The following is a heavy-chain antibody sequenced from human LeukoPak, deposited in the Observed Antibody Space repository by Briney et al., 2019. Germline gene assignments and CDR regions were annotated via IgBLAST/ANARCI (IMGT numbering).Heavy chain of an antibody. V-gene: IGHV5-51*01. CDR2: IYPGDSDT. CDR3: ARHQESSGWRTFDY. CDR1: GYXFTSYW. D-gene: IGHD6-19*01. J-gene: IGHJ4*02. Sequence: GESLKISCNGSGYXFTSYWICWVRQMPGKGLEWMGIIYPGDSDTRYSPSFQGQVTISADKSISTAYLQWSSLKASDTAMYYCARHQESSGWRTFDYWGQGTLVTVSS.